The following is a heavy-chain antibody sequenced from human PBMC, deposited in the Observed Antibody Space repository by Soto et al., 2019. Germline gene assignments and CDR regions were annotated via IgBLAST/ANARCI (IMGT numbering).Heavy chain of an antibody. CDR2: ISGGGEST. CDR3: ARDDIPGRAVAIYGMDV. J-gene: IGHJ6*02. V-gene: IGHV3-23*01. CDR1: GFTFSNCA. Sequence: GGSLALSCLASGFTFSNCAMCWVRHTPGKALEYVSAISGGGESTYFADPVKGRFTISRDNSKNTLYLQINSLRAEDTAVYYCARDDIPGRAVAIYGMDVWGQGNTV. D-gene: IGHD6-19*01.